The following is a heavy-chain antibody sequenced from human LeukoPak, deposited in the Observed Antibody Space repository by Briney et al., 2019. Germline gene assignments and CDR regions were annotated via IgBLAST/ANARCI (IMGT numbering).Heavy chain of an antibody. Sequence: ASVKVSCKASGYTFTGYYMHWVRQAPGQGLEWMGRINPNSGGTNYAQEFQGRVTMTRDTSISTAYMELSRLRSDDTAVYSCARSDYGSGSYSHWGQGTLVTVSS. V-gene: IGHV1-2*06. CDR1: GYTFTGYY. J-gene: IGHJ4*02. CDR2: INPNSGGT. D-gene: IGHD3-10*01. CDR3: ARSDYGSGSYSH.